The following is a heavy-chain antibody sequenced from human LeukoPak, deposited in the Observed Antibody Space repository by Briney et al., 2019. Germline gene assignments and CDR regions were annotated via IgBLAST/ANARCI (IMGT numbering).Heavy chain of an antibody. D-gene: IGHD5-24*01. CDR2: ISGSGSPT. V-gene: IGHV3-11*04. CDR3: AKERDGYSS. CDR1: GFTFSDYY. Sequence: GGSLRLSCAASGFTFSDYYMSWIRQAPGRGLEWVSYISGSGSPTYNADSVKGRFTISRDNAKNSLYLQMNSLRAEDTAVYYCAKERDGYSSWGQGTLVTVSS. J-gene: IGHJ5*02.